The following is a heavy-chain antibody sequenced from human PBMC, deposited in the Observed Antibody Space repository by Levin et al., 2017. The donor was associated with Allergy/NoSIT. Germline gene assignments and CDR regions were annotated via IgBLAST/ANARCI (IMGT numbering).Heavy chain of an antibody. CDR1: GYSFTSYW. D-gene: IGHD3-10*01. V-gene: IGHV5-10-1*01. J-gene: IGHJ5*02. CDR2: IDCSDSDT. CDR3: ARHSGGRHNDP. Sequence: KRGESLKISCKGSGYSFTSYWISWVRQMPGKGLEWMGRIDCSDSDTTYSPSFEGHVTISADKSISTAYLQWSSLKTSDTAMYYCARHSGGRHNDPWGQGTLVTVSS.